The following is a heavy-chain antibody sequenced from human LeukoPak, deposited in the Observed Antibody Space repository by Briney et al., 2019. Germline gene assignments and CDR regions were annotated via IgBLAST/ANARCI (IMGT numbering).Heavy chain of an antibody. CDR1: GGSISSGGYY. D-gene: IGHD3-10*01. CDR2: IYYSGST. V-gene: IGHV4-31*03. Sequence: SETLSLTCTASGGSISSGGYYWSWIRQHPGKGLEWIGYIYYSGSTYYNPSLKSRVTISVDTSKNQFSLKLSSVTAADTAVYYCARSHLTMVRGVISNWFDPWGQGTLVTASS. CDR3: ARSHLTMVRGVISNWFDP. J-gene: IGHJ5*02.